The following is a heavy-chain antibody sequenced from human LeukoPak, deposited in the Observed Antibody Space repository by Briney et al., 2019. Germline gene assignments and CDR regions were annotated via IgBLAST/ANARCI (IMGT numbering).Heavy chain of an antibody. CDR1: GFTFSSYT. V-gene: IGHV3-21*06. CDR2: ISTSSFYI. D-gene: IGHD6-19*01. Sequence: GGSLRLSCAASGFTFSSYTMSWVRQTPGKGLEWVSSISTSSFYIYTADSVKGRFTIFRDNAKNLLYLQMNSLRAEDTAVYYCARGDGEWLVPLDYWGQGTLVTVSS. CDR3: ARGDGEWLVPLDY. J-gene: IGHJ4*02.